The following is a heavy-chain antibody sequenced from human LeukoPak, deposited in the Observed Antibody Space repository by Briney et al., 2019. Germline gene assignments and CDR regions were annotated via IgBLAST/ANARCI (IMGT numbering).Heavy chain of an antibody. J-gene: IGHJ2*01. CDR3: AKGWHGAPPGYFDL. CDR2: IKSKADGGTT. CDR1: GFTFTNAW. V-gene: IGHV3-15*01. Sequence: PGGSLRLSCAASGFTFTNAWMSWARQAPGKGLEWLGRIKSKADGGTTDYAAPVKGRFTISRDNSKNTLYLQMNSLRAEDTAVYYCAKGWHGAPPGYFDLWGRGTLVTVSS. D-gene: IGHD4-17*01.